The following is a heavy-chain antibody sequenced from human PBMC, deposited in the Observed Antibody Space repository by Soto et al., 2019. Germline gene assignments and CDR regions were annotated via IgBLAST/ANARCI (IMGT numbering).Heavy chain of an antibody. J-gene: IGHJ4*02. CDR3: ARLRYYDSTGYLDY. D-gene: IGHD3-22*01. V-gene: IGHV4-59*01. CDR2: IYYTGST. Sequence: ETLSLTCTVSGGSIPSYYWSWIRQPPGKGLEWIGYIYYTGSTNYNPSLKSRVTISVDTSKNQFSLRLSSVTAADTAVYYCARLRYYDSTGYLDYWGQGTLVTVSS. CDR1: GGSIPSYY.